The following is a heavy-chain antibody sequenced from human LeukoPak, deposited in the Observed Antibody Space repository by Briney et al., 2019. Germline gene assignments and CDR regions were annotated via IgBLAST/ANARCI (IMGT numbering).Heavy chain of an antibody. J-gene: IGHJ6*02. CDR3: ARRGDKRYCYYGMDV. D-gene: IGHD2-21*01. Sequence: SETLSLTRTVSGGSISSISYYWGWIRQPPGKGLEWIGSIYYSGSTYYNPSLKSRVTISVDTSKNQFSLKLSSVTAADTAVYYCARRGDKRYCYYGMDVWGQGTTVTVSS. V-gene: IGHV4-39*01. CDR1: GGSISSISYY. CDR2: IYYSGST.